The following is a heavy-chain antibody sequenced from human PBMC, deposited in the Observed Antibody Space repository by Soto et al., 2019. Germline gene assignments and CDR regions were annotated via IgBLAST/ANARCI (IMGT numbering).Heavy chain of an antibody. V-gene: IGHV1-2*04. CDR3: ARGGTRIAAAGPAFDY. J-gene: IGHJ4*02. D-gene: IGHD6-13*01. CDR2: INPNSGGT. Sequence: QVQLVQSGAEVKKPGASVKVSCKASGYTFTGYYMHWVRQAPGQGLEWMGWINPNSGGTNYAQKFQGWVTMTRDTSISTAYMELSRLRSDDTAVYYCARGGTRIAAAGPAFDYWGQGTLVTVSS. CDR1: GYTFTGYY.